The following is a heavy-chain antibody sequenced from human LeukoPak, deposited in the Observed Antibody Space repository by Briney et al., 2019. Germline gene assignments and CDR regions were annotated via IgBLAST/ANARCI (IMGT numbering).Heavy chain of an antibody. V-gene: IGHV1-2*02. CDR1: GYTFSGYY. CDR3: ARGRAVGRRHYYFDY. D-gene: IGHD2-15*01. CDR2: INPNTGGT. Sequence: ASVKVSCKASGYTFSGYYIHWVRQAPGQGLEWMGWINPNTGGTKYAQRFQDRVTMTRDTSISTAYMEVSRLRSEDTAVYYCARGRAVGRRHYYFDYWGQGTLVTVSS. J-gene: IGHJ4*02.